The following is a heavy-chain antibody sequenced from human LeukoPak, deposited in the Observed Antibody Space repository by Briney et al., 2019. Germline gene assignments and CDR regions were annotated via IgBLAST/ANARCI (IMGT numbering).Heavy chain of an antibody. Sequence: PGGSLRLSCAASGSTFSSYSMNWVRQAPGKGLEWVSSISSSSSYIYYADSVKGRFTISRDNAKNSLYLQMNSLRAEDTAVYYCARDRYSSGWYYFDYWGQGTLVTVSS. V-gene: IGHV3-21*01. J-gene: IGHJ4*02. D-gene: IGHD6-19*01. CDR1: GSTFSSYS. CDR3: ARDRYSSGWYYFDY. CDR2: ISSSSSYI.